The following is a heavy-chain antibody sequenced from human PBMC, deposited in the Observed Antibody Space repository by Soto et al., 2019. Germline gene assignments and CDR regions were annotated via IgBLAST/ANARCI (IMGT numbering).Heavy chain of an antibody. CDR2: INHSGST. Sequence: GKGLEWIGEINHSGSTNYNPSLKSRVTISVDTSKNQFSLKLSSVTAADTAVYYCALIFHSDGGIRGSVPVSAFRLNRTSDL. D-gene: IGHD3-3*01. CDR3: ALIFHSDGGIRGSVPVSAFRLNRTSDL. J-gene: IGHJ2*01. V-gene: IGHV4-34*01.